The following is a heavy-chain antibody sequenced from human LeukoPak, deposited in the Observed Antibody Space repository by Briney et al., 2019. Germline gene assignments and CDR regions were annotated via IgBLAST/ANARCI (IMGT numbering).Heavy chain of an antibody. V-gene: IGHV1-46*01. CDR3: ARNLQTSYYDILTGSGGPGAFDI. Sequence: ASVKVSCKASGYTFTNNFMHWVRQAPGQGLEWMGIINPSGDTWYAQKFQGRVTITADKSTSTAYMELSSLRSEDTAVYYCARNLQTSYYDILTGSGGPGAFDIWGQGTMVTVSS. J-gene: IGHJ3*02. D-gene: IGHD3-9*01. CDR2: INPSGDT. CDR1: GYTFTNNF.